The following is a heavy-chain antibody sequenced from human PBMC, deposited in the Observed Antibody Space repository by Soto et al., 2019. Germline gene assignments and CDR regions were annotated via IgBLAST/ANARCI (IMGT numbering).Heavy chain of an antibody. D-gene: IGHD4-17*01. Sequence: EVQLVESGGGLVQPGGSLRLSCAASGFSFSNYWMSWVRQAPGKGLEWVANINQDASEKYYVDSVKGRLTISRDNAKNSLFRQMNSMRTEDTAVYYCAKDMAYDDSHDHCGRGTLVTVSS. CDR1: GFSFSNYW. J-gene: IGHJ5*02. CDR2: INQDASEK. V-gene: IGHV3-7*03. CDR3: AKDMAYDDSHDH.